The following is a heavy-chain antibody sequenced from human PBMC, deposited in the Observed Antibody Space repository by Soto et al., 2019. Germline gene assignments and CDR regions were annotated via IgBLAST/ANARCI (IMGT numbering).Heavy chain of an antibody. V-gene: IGHV3-53*01. Sequence: QPGGSLRLSCAASGFTVSSKYMSWVRQAPGKGLEWVSVIWSAGLIYYADSVRGRFTISRDISKNMLYLEMTSLRADDTAVYYCAREAPMDVWGQGTTVTVSS. CDR2: IWSAGLI. CDR1: GFTVSSKY. J-gene: IGHJ6*02. CDR3: AREAPMDV.